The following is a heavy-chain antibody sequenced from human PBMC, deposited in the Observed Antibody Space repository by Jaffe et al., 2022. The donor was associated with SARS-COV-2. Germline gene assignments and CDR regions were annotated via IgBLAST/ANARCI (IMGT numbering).Heavy chain of an antibody. V-gene: IGHV4-34*01. CDR2: INHSGST. J-gene: IGHJ6*02. Sequence: QVQLQQWGAGLLKPSETLSLTCAVYGGSFSAYSWSWIRQPPGKGLEWIGEINHSGSTNYNPSLKSRVTISVDTSKNQFSLKLRSVTAADTAVYYCARGPDETRRNYGMDVWGQGTTVTVSS. CDR3: ARGPDETRRNYGMDV. CDR1: GGSFSAYS.